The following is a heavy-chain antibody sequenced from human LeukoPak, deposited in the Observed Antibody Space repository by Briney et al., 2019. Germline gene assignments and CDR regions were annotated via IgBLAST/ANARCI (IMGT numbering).Heavy chain of an antibody. CDR2: IYTSGST. CDR1: GGSISSSSYY. Sequence: PSETLSLTCTVSGGSISSSSYYWSWIRQPAGKGLEWIGRIYTSGSTNYNPSLKSRVTISVDTSKNQFSLKLSSVTAADTAVYYCARFSEFWYAFDIWGQGTMVTVSS. D-gene: IGHD3-10*01. J-gene: IGHJ3*02. V-gene: IGHV4-61*02. CDR3: ARFSEFWYAFDI.